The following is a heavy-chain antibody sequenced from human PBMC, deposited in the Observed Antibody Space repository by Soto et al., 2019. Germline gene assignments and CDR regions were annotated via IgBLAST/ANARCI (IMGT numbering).Heavy chain of an antibody. CDR3: AKVGIAAMYFDY. CDR2: ISSSGSTI. CDR1: GFTFSPYE. J-gene: IGHJ4*02. D-gene: IGHD6-13*01. Sequence: GGSLRLSCAACGFTFSPYEMILVRQAPGKGLEWISYISSSGSTIHYADSVKGRFSISRDKSKNTMYLQMNSLRAEDTAVYYCAKVGIAAMYFDYWAQGTMDTDSS. V-gene: IGHV3-48*03.